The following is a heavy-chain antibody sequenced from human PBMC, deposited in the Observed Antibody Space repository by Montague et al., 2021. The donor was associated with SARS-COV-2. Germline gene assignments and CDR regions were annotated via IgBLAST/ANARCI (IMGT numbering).Heavy chain of an antibody. CDR2: IYRDDDK. J-gene: IGHJ4*02. V-gene: IGHV2-5*02. D-gene: IGHD1-26*01. CDR1: GFSLNASGVG. Sequence: VKPTQTLTLTCTFSGFSLNASGVGVGWIRQPPGKALEWLASIYRDDDKRYSPSLKTRLTITKDTSKSQVVLRMTNVDPVDTATYYCAHSPIGRGFWGQGTLVTVSS. CDR3: AHSPIGRGF.